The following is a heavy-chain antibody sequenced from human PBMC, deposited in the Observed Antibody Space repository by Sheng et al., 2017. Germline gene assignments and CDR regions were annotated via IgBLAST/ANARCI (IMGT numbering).Heavy chain of an antibody. D-gene: IGHD3-10*01. CDR2: ISNSGNTI. CDR1: GFTFSSYE. J-gene: IGHJ5*02. V-gene: IGHV3-48*03. Sequence: EVQLVESGGGLVQPGGSLRLSCAASGFTFSSYEINWVRQAPGKGLEWVSYISNSGNTIYYTDSVKGRFTISRDNAKNSLYLQMNSLRVEDTAVYYCARGPSRSGSGTSWFDPWGQGTLVTVSS. CDR3: ARGPSRSGSGTSWFDP.